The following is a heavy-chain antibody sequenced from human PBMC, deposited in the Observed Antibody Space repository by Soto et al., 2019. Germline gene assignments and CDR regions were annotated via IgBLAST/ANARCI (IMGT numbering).Heavy chain of an antibody. CDR2: INPSGGST. V-gene: IGHV1-46*03. CDR1: GYTFTSYY. Sequence: ASVKVSCKASGYTFTSYYMHWVRQAPGQGLEWMGIINPSGGSTSYAQKFQGRVTMTRDTSTSTVYMELSSLRSEDTAVYYCARAERGYCSSTSCPGAFDIWGKGTMVTVS. CDR3: ARAERGYCSSTSCPGAFDI. J-gene: IGHJ3*02. D-gene: IGHD2-2*01.